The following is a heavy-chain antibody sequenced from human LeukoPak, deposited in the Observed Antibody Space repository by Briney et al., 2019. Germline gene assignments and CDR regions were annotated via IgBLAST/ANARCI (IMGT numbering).Heavy chain of an antibody. CDR3: ARVVSIAVAGFFDY. V-gene: IGHV1-18*01. J-gene: IGHJ4*02. Sequence: ASAKVSCKASGYTFTSYGISWVRQAPGQGLEWMGWISAYNGNTNYAQKLQGRVTMTTDTSTSTAYMELRSLRSDDTAVYYCARVVSIAVAGFFDYWGQGTLVTVSS. D-gene: IGHD6-19*01. CDR2: ISAYNGNT. CDR1: GYTFTSYG.